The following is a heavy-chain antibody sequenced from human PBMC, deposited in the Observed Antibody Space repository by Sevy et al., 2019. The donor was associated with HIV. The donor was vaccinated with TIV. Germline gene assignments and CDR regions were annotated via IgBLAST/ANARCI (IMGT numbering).Heavy chain of an antibody. CDR2: IYGTGPVT. D-gene: IGHD3-22*01. CDR3: AGTRYDSSGSFDAFDI. V-gene: IGHV3-23*01. J-gene: IGHJ3*02. CDR1: GFTFISYA. Sequence: GGSLRLSCKPSGFTFISYAMNWVRQAPGKGLEWVSTIYGTGPVTYYEDSVQGRFSISRDNSKNMLYLQMNSLRTEDSAPYYCAGTRYDSSGSFDAFDIWGQGTRVTVSS.